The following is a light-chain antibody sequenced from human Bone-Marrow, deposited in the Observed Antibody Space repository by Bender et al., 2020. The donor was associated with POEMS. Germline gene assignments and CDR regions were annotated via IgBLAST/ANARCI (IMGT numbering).Light chain of an antibody. CDR3: SSFTTTGTLV. CDR2: DVS. Sequence: QSALTQAASVSGSPGQSISISCTATSSDVGDFKYVSWYQQHPGKAPKLVIYDVSDRPSGVSDRLSGSRSGSTASLIISGLQADDEAHYYCSSFTTTGTLVFGGGTKLTVL. V-gene: IGLV2-14*01. CDR1: SSDVGDFKY. J-gene: IGLJ2*01.